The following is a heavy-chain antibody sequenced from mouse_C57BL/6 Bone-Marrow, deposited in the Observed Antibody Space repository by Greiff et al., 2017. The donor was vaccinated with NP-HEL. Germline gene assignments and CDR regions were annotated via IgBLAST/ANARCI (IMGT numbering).Heavy chain of an antibody. J-gene: IGHJ1*03. CDR3: ARGRGSSHWYFDV. V-gene: IGHV14-3*01. CDR2: IDPANGNT. CDR1: GFNIKNTY. D-gene: IGHD1-1*01. Sequence: EVKLQESVAELVRPGASVKLSCTASGFNIKNTYMHWVKQRPEQGLEWIGRIDPANGNTKYAPKFQGKATITADTSSNTAYLQLSSLTSEDTAIYYCARGRGSSHWYFDVWGTGTTVTVSS.